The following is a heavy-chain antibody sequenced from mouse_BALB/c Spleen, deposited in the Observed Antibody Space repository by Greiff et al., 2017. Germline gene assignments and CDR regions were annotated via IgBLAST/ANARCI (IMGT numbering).Heavy chain of an antibody. V-gene: IGHV14-3*02. CDR2: IDPANGNT. CDR3: ARLNWDYAMDY. Sequence: EVQLVESGAELVKPGASVKLSCTASGFNIKDTYMHWVKQRPEQGLEWIGRIDPANGNTKYDPKFQGKATITADTSSNTAYLQLSSLTSEDTAVYYCARLNWDYAMDYWGQGTSVTVSS. D-gene: IGHD4-1*01. CDR1: GFNIKDTY. J-gene: IGHJ4*01.